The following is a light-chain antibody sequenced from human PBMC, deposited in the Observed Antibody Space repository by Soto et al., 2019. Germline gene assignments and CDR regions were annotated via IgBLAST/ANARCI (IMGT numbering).Light chain of an antibody. CDR2: GAS. J-gene: IGKJ4*01. V-gene: IGKV3-15*01. Sequence: EIMMTQSPATLSVSPGARATLSCRASQSVSSNFAWFQQKPGQAPRLLIYGASTRATGIPARFSGSGSGTDFNLNISRIETEDFAIYYCQHRSHWPLPFGGGTKVDIK. CDR3: QHRSHWPLP. CDR1: QSVSSN.